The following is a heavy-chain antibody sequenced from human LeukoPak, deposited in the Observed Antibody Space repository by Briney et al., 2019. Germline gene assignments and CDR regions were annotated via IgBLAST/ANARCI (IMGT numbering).Heavy chain of an antibody. CDR3: ARDYIGGWNDH. J-gene: IGHJ4*02. CDR1: GFTFSSYW. D-gene: IGHD3-16*01. V-gene: IGHV3-7*01. Sequence: GGSLRLSCAASGFTFSSYWMSWVRQAPGKGLEWVANIKQDGSEKYYVDSVKGRFTISRDNAKNSVYLQMNSLRVEDTAVYFCARDYIGGWNDHWGQGTLVTVSS. CDR2: IKQDGSEK.